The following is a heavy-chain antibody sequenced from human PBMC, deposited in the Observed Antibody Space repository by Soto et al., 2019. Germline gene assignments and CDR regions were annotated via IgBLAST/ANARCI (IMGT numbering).Heavy chain of an antibody. CDR2: IYYSGST. Sequence: QVQLQESGPGLVKPSQTLSLTCTVSGGSISSGGYYWSWIRQHPGKGLEWIGYIYYSGSTYYNPSLKSXXTXSXXTSKNQFSLKLNSVTAADTAVYYCARAGSFWGFDLWGRGTLVTVSS. CDR1: GGSISSGGYY. CDR3: ARAGSFWGFDL. D-gene: IGHD1-26*01. J-gene: IGHJ2*01. V-gene: IGHV4-31*03.